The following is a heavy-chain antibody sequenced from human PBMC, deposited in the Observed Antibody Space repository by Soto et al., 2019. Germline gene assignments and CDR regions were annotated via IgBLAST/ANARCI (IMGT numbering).Heavy chain of an antibody. CDR2: ISYDGSDK. D-gene: IGHD3-22*01. J-gene: IGHJ4*02. V-gene: IGHV3-30-3*01. CDR3: ARDYYKYYDSSGYYRSPAY. CDR1: GFTFSSYA. Sequence: QVQLVESGGGVVQPVRSLRLSCSDSGFTFSSYAMHWVRRAPGKGQEWVALISYDGSDKDYADSVKGRFTISRDNSRNTLFLQMNSLRAEDTAVYYCARDYYKYYDSSGYYRSPAYWGQGTLVTVSS.